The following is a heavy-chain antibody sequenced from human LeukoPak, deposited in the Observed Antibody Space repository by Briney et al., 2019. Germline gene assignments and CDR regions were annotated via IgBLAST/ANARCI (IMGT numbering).Heavy chain of an antibody. J-gene: IGHJ6*03. CDR2: IKQDGSEK. CDR1: GFTFSSYW. CDR3: ARVDIVVVPAAIVGSGYYYYYMDV. Sequence: GGSLRLSCAASGFTFSSYWMSWVRQAPGKGLEWVANIKQDGSEKCYVDSVKGRFTISRDNAKNSLYLQMNSLRAEDTAVYYCARVDIVVVPAAIVGSGYYYYYMDVWGKGTTVTVSS. D-gene: IGHD2-2*02. V-gene: IGHV3-7*01.